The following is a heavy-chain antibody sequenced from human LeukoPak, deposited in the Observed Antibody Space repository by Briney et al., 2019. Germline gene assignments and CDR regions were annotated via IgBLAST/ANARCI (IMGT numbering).Heavy chain of an antibody. CDR3: ARDLRVVANYYFDY. D-gene: IGHD2-2*01. CDR1: GFTFSSYA. CDR2: ISYDGSNK. J-gene: IGHJ4*02. V-gene: IGHV3-30-3*01. Sequence: GRSLRLSCAASGFTFSSYAMHWVRQAPGKGLEWVAVISYDGSNKYYADSVKGRFTISRDNSKNTLYLQMNSLRAEDTAVYYCARDLRVVANYYFDYWGQGTLVTVSS.